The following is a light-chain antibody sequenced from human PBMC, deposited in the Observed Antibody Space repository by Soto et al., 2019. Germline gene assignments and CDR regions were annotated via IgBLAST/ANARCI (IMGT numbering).Light chain of an antibody. CDR3: QQYNSYSSTT. Sequence: DIQMTQSPSTLSGSVGDRVTITCRASQTISSWLAWYQQKPGKAPKLLIYKASTLKSGVPSRFSGSGSGTEFTLTISSLQPDDFATYYCQQYNSYSSTTFGQGTRLEIK. V-gene: IGKV1-5*03. J-gene: IGKJ5*01. CDR1: QTISSW. CDR2: KAS.